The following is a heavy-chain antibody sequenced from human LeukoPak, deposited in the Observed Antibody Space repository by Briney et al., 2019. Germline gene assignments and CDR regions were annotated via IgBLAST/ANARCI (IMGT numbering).Heavy chain of an antibody. CDR2: IGSKAFNYAT. J-gene: IGHJ4*02. CDR3: TRHLDGIAAHDY. D-gene: IGHD6-6*01. V-gene: IGHV3-73*01. CDR1: GFTFSGCA. Sequence: GGSLRLSCAASGFTFSGCAVHWVRQAPGKGLEWISRIGSKAFNYATVYAASVEGRFTISRDDSKRTAFLQMHSLKTEDTAVYYCTRHLDGIAAHDYWGQGSLVTVAS.